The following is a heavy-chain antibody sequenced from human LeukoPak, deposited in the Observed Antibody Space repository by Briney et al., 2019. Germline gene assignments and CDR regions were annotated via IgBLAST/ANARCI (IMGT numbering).Heavy chain of an antibody. CDR1: GGSISRYH. V-gene: IGHV4-59*08. D-gene: IGHD1-1*01. CDR2: IYYRGNT. J-gene: IGHJ6*02. CDR3: ARRDRLEPLDV. Sequence: SSETLSLICTVCGGSISRYHGSWIREPPGKAVDWIGYIYYRGNTNYNPSLKSRVTISVDTSKNQFSLKLSSVTAADTAVNYCARRDRLEPLDVWGQGTTVTVSS.